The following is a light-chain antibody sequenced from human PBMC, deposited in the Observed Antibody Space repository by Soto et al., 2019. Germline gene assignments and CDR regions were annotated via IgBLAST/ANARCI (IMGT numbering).Light chain of an antibody. J-gene: IGLJ1*01. V-gene: IGLV2-11*01. CDR1: SSDVGGFNY. CDR3: CSYAGGYTHYV. Sequence: ALTQPPSVSGSPGQSVTISCTGTSSDVGGFNYVSWYQHHPGKAPKLMIYDVSKRPSGVPDRFSGSKSGNTASLTISGLQAEDEADYYCCSYAGGYTHYVFATGTKVTV. CDR2: DVS.